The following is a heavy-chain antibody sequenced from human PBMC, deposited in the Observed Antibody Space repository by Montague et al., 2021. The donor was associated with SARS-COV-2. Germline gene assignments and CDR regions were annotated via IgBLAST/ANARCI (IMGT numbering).Heavy chain of an antibody. Sequence: SETLSLTCVVSGDSISTDNWWTWVRLPPGKGLEWIGEINHRGSTTYMSSLKSRVTMSVDTSKNQFSLKLSSVTAADTAIYYCARGGLAGGNYDIWSFSYTCPLDYWGQGTLVTVSS. V-gene: IGHV4-4*02. CDR2: INHRGST. J-gene: IGHJ4*02. CDR1: GDSISTDNW. D-gene: IGHD3-3*01. CDR3: ARGGLAGGNYDIWSFSYTCPLDY.